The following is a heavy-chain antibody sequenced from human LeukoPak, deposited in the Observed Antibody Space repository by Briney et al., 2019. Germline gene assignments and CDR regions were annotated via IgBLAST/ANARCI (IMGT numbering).Heavy chain of an antibody. CDR1: GGTFSSYA. D-gene: IGHD3-22*01. Sequence: SVKVSCKASGGTFSSYAISWVRQAPGQGLEWMGRIIPILGIANYAQKFQGRVTITADKSTSTAYMELSSLRSEDTAVYYCAREGNYYDSSGYYYYWGQGTLVTASS. J-gene: IGHJ4*02. V-gene: IGHV1-69*04. CDR3: AREGNYYDSSGYYYY. CDR2: IIPILGIA.